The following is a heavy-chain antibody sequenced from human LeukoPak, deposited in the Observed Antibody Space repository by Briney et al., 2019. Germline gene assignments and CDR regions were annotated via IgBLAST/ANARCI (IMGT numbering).Heavy chain of an antibody. CDR3: ARVYSSAFDH. CDR1: GYTFTSYD. D-gene: IGHD3-10*01. CDR2: ISAFNGNA. Sequence: GASVKVSCKASGYTFTSYDIVWVRQAPGQGLEWMGWISAFNGNANNAQKVQGRVTMTTDTSTSTAYMELRSPTSDDTAMYYCARVYSSAFDHWGQGTLVTVTS. J-gene: IGHJ4*02. V-gene: IGHV1-18*01.